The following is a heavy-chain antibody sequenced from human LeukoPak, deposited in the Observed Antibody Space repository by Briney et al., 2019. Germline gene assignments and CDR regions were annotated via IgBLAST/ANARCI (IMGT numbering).Heavy chain of an antibody. Sequence: HPGGSLRLSCAASGFTVSNNYMRWVRQAPGKGLEWVSLIYSGGSTYYADSVKGRFIISRDNSKNTLYLQMNSLRAEDTAVYYCTGGPFSYSSSQNGPGYWGQGTLVTVSS. CDR2: IYSGGST. D-gene: IGHD6-13*01. CDR1: GFTVSNNY. V-gene: IGHV3-66*01. CDR3: TGGPFSYSSSQNGPGY. J-gene: IGHJ4*02.